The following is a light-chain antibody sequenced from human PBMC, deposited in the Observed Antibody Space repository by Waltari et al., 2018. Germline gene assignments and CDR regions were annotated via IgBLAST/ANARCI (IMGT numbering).Light chain of an antibody. CDR2: RNN. V-gene: IGLV1-44*01. J-gene: IGLJ1*01. Sequence: QSVLTQPPSAPGTPGQRVVLPCSCGRSNSATNTEHWSQQLPGPAPRLLISRNNQRPSGVPDRFSGSKSGTSASLAISGLQSEDEADYYCAAWDDSVSVGDYVFGTGTKVSVL. CDR1: RSNSATNT. CDR3: AAWDDSVSVGDYV.